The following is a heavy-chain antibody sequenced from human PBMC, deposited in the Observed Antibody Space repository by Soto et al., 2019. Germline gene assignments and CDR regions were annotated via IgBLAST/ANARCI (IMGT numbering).Heavy chain of an antibody. CDR3: AYSSTPFDY. J-gene: IGHJ4*02. D-gene: IGHD6-13*01. Sequence: GGSMRLSCAAAGFTISSYARSWVRQDTGKGLEWVSAISGSGGSTYYADSVKGRFTISRDNSKNTLYLQMNSLRAEDTAVYYCAYSSTPFDYWGQGTLVTVSS. CDR1: GFTISSYA. CDR2: ISGSGGST. V-gene: IGHV3-23*01.